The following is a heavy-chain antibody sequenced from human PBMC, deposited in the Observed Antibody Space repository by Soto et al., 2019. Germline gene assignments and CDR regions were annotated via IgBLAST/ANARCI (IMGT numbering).Heavy chain of an antibody. CDR1: GGSISSYY. V-gene: IGHV4-59*08. Sequence: SETLSLTCTVSGGSISSYYWSWIRQPPGKGLEWIGYIYYSGSTNYNPSLKSRVTISVDTSKNQFSLKLSSVTAADTAVYYCAAERWLQFDAFDIWGQGTMVTVSS. CDR3: AAERWLQFDAFDI. J-gene: IGHJ3*02. D-gene: IGHD5-12*01. CDR2: IYYSGST.